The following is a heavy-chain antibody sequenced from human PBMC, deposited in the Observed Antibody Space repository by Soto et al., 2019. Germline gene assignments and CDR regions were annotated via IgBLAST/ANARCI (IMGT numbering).Heavy chain of an antibody. CDR1: GGTLSSFINYP. J-gene: IGHJ4*02. V-gene: IGHV1-69*06. D-gene: IGHD3-3*01. Sequence: SVKVSCKASGGTLSSFINYPINWVRQAPGQGLEWMGGIVPNVGTVNYAQKFQGRVTITADKSTGTAYMVLSSLRSEDTALYYCARRDTSGFLRYFDNWGQGTLVTVSS. CDR2: IVPNVGTV. CDR3: ARRDTSGFLRYFDN.